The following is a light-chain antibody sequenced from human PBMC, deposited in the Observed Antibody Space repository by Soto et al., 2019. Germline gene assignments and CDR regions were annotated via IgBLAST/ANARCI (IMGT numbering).Light chain of an antibody. CDR2: KAS. CDR3: QQYNGYPET. V-gene: IGKV1-5*03. CDR1: QSISNW. J-gene: IGKJ2*01. Sequence: DIQMTQSPSTLSASVGDRVTITCRAGQSISNWLAWYQQKPGKAPKLLIYKASSLERGVPSRFSGSGSGTEFTLTISSLQPDDFATYYCQQYNGYPETFGQGTKLEIK.